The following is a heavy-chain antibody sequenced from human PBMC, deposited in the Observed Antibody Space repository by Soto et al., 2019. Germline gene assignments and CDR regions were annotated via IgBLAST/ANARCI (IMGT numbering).Heavy chain of an antibody. D-gene: IGHD4-17*01. J-gene: IGHJ4*02. CDR1: GGTFSSYA. V-gene: IGHV1-69*01. Sequence: VKVSCKASGGTFSSYAISWVRQAPGQGLEWMGGIIPIFGTANYAQKFQGRVTITADESTSTAYMELSSLRSEDTAVYYCARDRFYGDYGASDYWGQGTLVTVSS. CDR2: IIPIFGTA. CDR3: ARDRFYGDYGASDY.